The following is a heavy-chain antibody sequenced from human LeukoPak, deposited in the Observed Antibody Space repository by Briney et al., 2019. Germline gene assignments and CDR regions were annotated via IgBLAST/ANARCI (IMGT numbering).Heavy chain of an antibody. V-gene: IGHV4-39*01. J-gene: IGHJ5*02. CDR3: ARSEYCSSTSCYTGGWFDP. Sequence: SGSTYYNPSLKSRVTISVDTSKNQFSLKLSSVTAADTAVYYCARSEYCSSTSCYTGGWFDPWGQGTLVTVSS. CDR2: SGST. D-gene: IGHD2-2*02.